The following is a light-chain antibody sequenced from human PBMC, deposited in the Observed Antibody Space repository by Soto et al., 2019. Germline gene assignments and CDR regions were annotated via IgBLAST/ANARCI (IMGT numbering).Light chain of an antibody. J-gene: IGKJ4*01. CDR3: QQYDNLPLT. CDR2: DAS. Sequence: DIQMTQSPSSLSASVGYRVTITCQASQDISNYLNWYQQKPGKAPKLLIYDASNLETGVPSRFSGSGSGTDFTFTVSSLQPEDIATYYCQQYDNLPLTFGGGTTGDIK. CDR1: QDISNY. V-gene: IGKV1-33*01.